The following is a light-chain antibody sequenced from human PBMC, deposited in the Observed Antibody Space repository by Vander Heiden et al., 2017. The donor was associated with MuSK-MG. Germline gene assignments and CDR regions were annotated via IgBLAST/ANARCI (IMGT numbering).Light chain of an antibody. CDR3: QQRYSWPPIT. V-gene: IGKV3-11*01. Sequence: VLTQSPATLSSSPGERVTLSCRASQSVGVYLAWYQQRPGHAPRLLIYDASNRATGVPARFSGSGSGTDFSLTISSLEPEDFAVYYCQQRYSWPPITFGQGTRLDIK. CDR2: DAS. CDR1: QSVGVY. J-gene: IGKJ5*01.